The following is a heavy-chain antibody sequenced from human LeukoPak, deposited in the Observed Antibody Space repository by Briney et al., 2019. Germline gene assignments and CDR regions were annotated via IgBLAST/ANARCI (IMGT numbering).Heavy chain of an antibody. J-gene: IGHJ4*02. D-gene: IGHD5-24*01. Sequence: KPSETLSLTCTVSGGSVSSGSYYWSWIRQPAGKGLEWIRYIYYSGSTNYNPSLKSRVTISVDTTKNQFSLKLSSVTAADTAVYYCARTWGDGYNSDYWGQGTLVTVSS. CDR1: GGSVSSGSYY. V-gene: IGHV4-61*01. CDR3: ARTWGDGYNSDY. CDR2: IYYSGST.